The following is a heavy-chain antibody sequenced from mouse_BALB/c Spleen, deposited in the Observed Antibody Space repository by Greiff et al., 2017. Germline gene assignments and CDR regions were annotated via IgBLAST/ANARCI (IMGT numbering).Heavy chain of an antibody. J-gene: IGHJ4*01. V-gene: IGHV3-8*02. CDR1: GDSITSGY. CDR2: ISYSGST. Sequence: EVKLQESGPSLVKPSQTLSLTCSVTGDSITSGYWNWIRKFPGNKLEYMGYISYSGSTYYNPSLKSRISITRDTSKHQYYLQLNSVTTEDTATYYCARSVTSLYAMDYWGQGTSVTVSS. CDR3: ARSVTSLYAMDY. D-gene: IGHD2-12*01.